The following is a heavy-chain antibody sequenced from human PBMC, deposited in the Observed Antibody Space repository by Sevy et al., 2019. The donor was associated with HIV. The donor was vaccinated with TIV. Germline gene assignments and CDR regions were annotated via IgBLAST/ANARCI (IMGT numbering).Heavy chain of an antibody. J-gene: IGHJ4*02. V-gene: IGHV4-59*08. D-gene: IGHD1-26*01. CDR2: IYYNGHI. CDR3: AGENAWGRGYS. Sequence: SETLSLTCTVSGGSITSLYWNWIRQPPGKGLEWIANIYYNGHIKYKPSLKRLVTLSLDTSKNQFSLRLSSVTAAETAMYYCAGENAWGRGYSWGQGTLVTVSS. CDR1: GGSITSLY.